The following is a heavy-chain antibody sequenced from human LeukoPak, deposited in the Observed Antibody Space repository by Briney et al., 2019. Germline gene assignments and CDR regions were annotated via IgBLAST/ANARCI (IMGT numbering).Heavy chain of an antibody. Sequence: SETLSLTCTVSGGSISSYYWSWIRQPPGKGLEWIGYIYYSGSTNYNPSLKSRVTISVDTSKNQFSLKLSSVTAADTAVYYCARDLGYRYPEGWFDPWGQGTLVTVSS. V-gene: IGHV4-59*01. CDR3: ARDLGYRYPEGWFDP. D-gene: IGHD5-18*01. CDR2: IYYSGST. J-gene: IGHJ5*02. CDR1: GGSISSYY.